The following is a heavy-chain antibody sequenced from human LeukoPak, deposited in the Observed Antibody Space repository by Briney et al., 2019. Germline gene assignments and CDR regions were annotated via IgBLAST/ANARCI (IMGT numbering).Heavy chain of an antibody. Sequence: RPGGSLRLSCAASGFTFDDYGMSWVRQAPGKGLEWVSGINWNGGSTGYADSVKGRFTISRDNSKNTLYLQMNSLRAEDTAVYYCAKDGTTNYYYYYMDVWGKGTTVTVSS. J-gene: IGHJ6*03. CDR3: AKDGTTNYYYYYMDV. CDR1: GFTFDDYG. V-gene: IGHV3-20*04. D-gene: IGHD4-17*01. CDR2: INWNGGST.